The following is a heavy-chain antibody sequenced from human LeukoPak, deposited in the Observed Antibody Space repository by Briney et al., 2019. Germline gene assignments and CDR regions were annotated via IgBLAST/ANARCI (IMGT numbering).Heavy chain of an antibody. J-gene: IGHJ3*02. CDR2: IYTSRST. CDR1: GGSITSYY. Sequence: SETLSLTCTVSGGSITSYYWSWIRQPAGKGLEWIGRIYTSRSTNYNPSLKSRVTMSVDTSKNQFSLKLSSVTAADTAVYYCARPKNSGSYHGDAFDIWGQGTMVTVSS. CDR3: ARPKNSGSYHGDAFDI. D-gene: IGHD1-26*01. V-gene: IGHV4-4*07.